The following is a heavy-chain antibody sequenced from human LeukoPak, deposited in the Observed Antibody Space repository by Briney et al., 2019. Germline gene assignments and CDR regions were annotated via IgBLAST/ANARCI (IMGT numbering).Heavy chain of an antibody. D-gene: IGHD2-15*01. V-gene: IGHV1-24*01. CDR3: ATVSCSSGSCYFQH. CDR2: FDPETGET. Sequence: ASVKVSCKVSGYTLTILSIHWVRQAPGKGLEWMGSFDPETGETIYAQKFQGRVTMTVDTSKDTVYMELSTVSSEDTAVYYCATVSCSSGSCYFQHWGQGTLVTVSS. CDR1: GYTLTILS. J-gene: IGHJ1*01.